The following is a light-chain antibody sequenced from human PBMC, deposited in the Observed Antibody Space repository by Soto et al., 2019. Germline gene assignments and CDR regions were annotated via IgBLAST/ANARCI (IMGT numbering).Light chain of an antibody. J-gene: IGLJ2*01. V-gene: IGLV2-14*01. CDR1: SGDVGSYKY. CDR3: SSYRGSSTLT. Sequence: QSALTQPASVSGSPGQSISVSCTGSSGDVGSYKYVSWYQQHPGKAPKLIIYEVTYRPSGVSNRFSGSQSGNTASLTISGLQAEDEADYYCSSYRGSSTLTFGGGTKLTVL. CDR2: EVT.